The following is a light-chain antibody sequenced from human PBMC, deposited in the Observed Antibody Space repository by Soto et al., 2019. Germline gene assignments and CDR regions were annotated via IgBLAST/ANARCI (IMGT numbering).Light chain of an antibody. V-gene: IGKV1D-13*01. CDR1: QGISSA. Sequence: IQMTQSPSTLSTSVGDTFTITFRSSQGISSALALYQQKPGKAPKLLIYDASSLESGVPSRFSGSGSGTDFTLTISSLQPEDFATYYCQQFNNYLLTFGGGTKVDI. CDR2: DAS. CDR3: QQFNNYLLT. J-gene: IGKJ4*01.